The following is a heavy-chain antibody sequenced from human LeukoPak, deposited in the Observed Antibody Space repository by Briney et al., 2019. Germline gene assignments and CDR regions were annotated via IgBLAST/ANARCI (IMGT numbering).Heavy chain of an antibody. CDR1: GYTFTSYV. V-gene: IGHV1-8*01. CDR2: INPKSGNT. D-gene: IGHD5-18*01. J-gene: IGHJ4*02. CDR3: ARGGLRGYSYGLGY. Sequence: GASVKVSCMASGYTFTSYVINWVRQATGQGLEWMGWINPKSGNTGYAQKFQGRVTMTRNTSISTAYMELSSLRSEDTAVYYCARGGLRGYSYGLGYWGQGTLVTVSS.